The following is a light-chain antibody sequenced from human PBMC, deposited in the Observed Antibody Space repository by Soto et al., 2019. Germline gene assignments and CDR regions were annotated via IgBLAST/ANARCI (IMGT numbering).Light chain of an antibody. J-gene: IGLJ1*01. CDR1: SSDVGGYNF. Sequence: QSVLTQPASVSGSPGQSITISCPGTSSDVGGYNFVSWYQQRPGKAPKLMIYDVSNRPSGVSDRFSGSKSGNTASLTISGLRTEDEAEYYCSSYTSNNSFYVFGTGTKVTVL. CDR3: SSYTSNNSFYV. CDR2: DVS. V-gene: IGLV2-14*03.